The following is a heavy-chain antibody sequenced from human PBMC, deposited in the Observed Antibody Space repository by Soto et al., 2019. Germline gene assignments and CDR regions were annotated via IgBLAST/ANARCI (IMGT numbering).Heavy chain of an antibody. D-gene: IGHD1-7*01. CDR2: VDHRGST. V-gene: IGHV4-34*02. Sequence: QVHLQQRGAGLLKPSETLSLNCVVYGESFSGYYWSWIRQTPGMGLEWIGEVDHRGSTTYNPSLKNRASISIDSSKNLFSLELTSVTAADTALYFCARYEYGNSLCGVDVWGQGTRVTVSS. J-gene: IGHJ6*02. CDR1: GESFSGYY. CDR3: ARYEYGNSLCGVDV.